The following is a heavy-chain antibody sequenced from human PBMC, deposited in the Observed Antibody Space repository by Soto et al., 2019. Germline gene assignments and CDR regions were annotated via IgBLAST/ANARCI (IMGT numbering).Heavy chain of an antibody. J-gene: IGHJ5*02. CDR1: GGSISSYY. Sequence: SETLSLTCTVSGGSISSYYWSWIRQPPGKGLEWIGYIYYSGSTNYNPSLKSRVTISVDTSKNQFSLKLSSVTAADTAVYYCASHRLYYYDSSPGWFDPWGQGTLVTVSS. D-gene: IGHD3-22*01. V-gene: IGHV4-59*01. CDR3: ASHRLYYYDSSPGWFDP. CDR2: IYYSGST.